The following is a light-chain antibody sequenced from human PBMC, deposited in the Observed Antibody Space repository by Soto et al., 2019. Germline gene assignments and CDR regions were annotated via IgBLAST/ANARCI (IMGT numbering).Light chain of an antibody. V-gene: IGLV2-14*01. CDR2: DVS. J-gene: IGLJ1*01. CDR1: SSDVGGYNY. CDR3: NSYTGSSTLV. Sequence: QSALTQPASVSASPGQTITISCPGTSSDVGGYNYVSWYQQHPGKAPKLMIYDVSYRPSGVSNRFSGSKSGNTASLTISGLQAEDETDYYCNSYTGSSTLVFGSGTKVTVL.